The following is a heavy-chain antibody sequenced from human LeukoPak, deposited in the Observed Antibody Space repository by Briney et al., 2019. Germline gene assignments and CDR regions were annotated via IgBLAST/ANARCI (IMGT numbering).Heavy chain of an antibody. J-gene: IGHJ5*02. V-gene: IGHV3-30*18. CDR3: AKGGYLNWFDP. CDR2: ISYDGSNK. CDR1: GFTFSSYG. D-gene: IGHD5-12*01. Sequence: GGSLRLSCAASGFTFSSYGMHWVRQAPGKGLEWVAVISYDGSNKYYADSVKGRFTISRDNPKNTLYLQMNSLRAEDTAVYYCAKGGYLNWFDPWGQGTLVTVSS.